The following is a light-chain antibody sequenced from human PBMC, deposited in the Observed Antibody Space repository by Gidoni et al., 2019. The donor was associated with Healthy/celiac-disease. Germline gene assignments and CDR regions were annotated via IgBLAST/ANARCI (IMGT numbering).Light chain of an antibody. V-gene: IGLV2-23*01. CDR3: CSYAGSSSVV. Sequence: QSALTPPASVSGSPGQSITISCTGTSSYVGSYNLVSWYQQHPGKAPKLMIYEGRKRPPGVSNLFSGSTSGNTASLTISGLQAEDEADYYCCSYAGSSSVVFGGGPKLTVL. J-gene: IGLJ2*01. CDR2: EGR. CDR1: SSYVGSYNL.